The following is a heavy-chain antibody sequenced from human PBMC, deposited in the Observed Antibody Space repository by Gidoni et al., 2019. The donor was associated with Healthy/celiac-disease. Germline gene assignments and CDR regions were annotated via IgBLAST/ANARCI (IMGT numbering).Heavy chain of an antibody. Sequence: ELQLLESGGGLVQPGGPLRLSSAASGFTFSLYALCWVRQAPGQGLEWVSAISGSGGSTYYADSVKGRFTISRDNSKNTLYLQMNSLRAEDTAVYYCAKDRFVQSTYYYGSGEAFDIWGQGTMVTVSS. CDR1: GFTFSLYA. CDR3: AKDRFVQSTYYYGSGEAFDI. CDR2: ISGSGGST. D-gene: IGHD3-10*01. V-gene: IGHV3-23*01. J-gene: IGHJ3*02.